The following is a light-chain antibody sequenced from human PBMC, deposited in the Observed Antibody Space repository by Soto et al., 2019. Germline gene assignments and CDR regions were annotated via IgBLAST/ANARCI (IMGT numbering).Light chain of an antibody. V-gene: IGKV2-28*01. Sequence: DIVMTQSPLSLPVTPGEPASISCRSSQSLLHSNGYNYLDWYLQKPGQSPQLLIYLGSNRASGVPDRFSGSGSGTDFTLTISGLQSEDFATYYCQQSFSTPTFGQGTRLEIK. CDR3: QQSFSTPT. CDR2: LGS. J-gene: IGKJ5*01. CDR1: QSLLHSNGYNY.